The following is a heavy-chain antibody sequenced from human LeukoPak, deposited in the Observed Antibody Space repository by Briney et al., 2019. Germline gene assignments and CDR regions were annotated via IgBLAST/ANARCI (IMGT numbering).Heavy chain of an antibody. CDR1: GFTVSSNY. D-gene: IGHD1-14*01. CDR2: IYSGGNT. Sequence: PGGSLRLSCAASGFTVSSNYMSWVRQAPDKGLEWVSIIYSGGNTYYADSPKGRFTISRDNSKKTLYLQMNSLRAEDTAMYYCTSGLYMTWGQGTLVTVSS. V-gene: IGHV3-53*01. CDR3: TSGLYMT. J-gene: IGHJ4*02.